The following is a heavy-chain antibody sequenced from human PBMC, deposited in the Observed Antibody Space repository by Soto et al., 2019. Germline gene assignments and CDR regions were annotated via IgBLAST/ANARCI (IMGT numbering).Heavy chain of an antibody. CDR1: GFTFSSYS. CDR3: ARDALQMATIPVDY. J-gene: IGHJ4*02. Sequence: GGSLRLSCAVSGFTFSSYSMNWVRQAPGKGLEWVSSISSSSSYIYYADSVKGRFTISRDNAKNSLYLQMNSLRAEDTAVYYFARDALQMATIPVDYWGQGPLATV. CDR2: ISSSSSYI. D-gene: IGHD5-12*01. V-gene: IGHV3-21*01.